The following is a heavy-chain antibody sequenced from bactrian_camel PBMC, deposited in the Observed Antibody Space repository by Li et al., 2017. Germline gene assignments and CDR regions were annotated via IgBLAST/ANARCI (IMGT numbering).Heavy chain of an antibody. J-gene: IGHJ6*01. CDR3: ASDLAWVGRHIFGY. CDR1: GYDNPYDNYC. V-gene: IGHV3-3*01. CDR2: IAMSGGKT. D-gene: IGHD5*01. Sequence: HVQLVESGGGSLQAGGSLRLSCRASGYDNPYDNYCMSWFRQAPGKEREAIAAIAMSGGKTYYADSVKGRFTISQGDARNTMYLEMNNLKPEDTAVYYCASDLAWVGRHIFGYWGQGTQVTVS.